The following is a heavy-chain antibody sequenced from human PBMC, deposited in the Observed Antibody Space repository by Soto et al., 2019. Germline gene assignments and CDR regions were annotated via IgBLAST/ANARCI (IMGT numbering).Heavy chain of an antibody. V-gene: IGHV3-7*05. CDR2: IKQDGSEK. J-gene: IGHJ6*02. D-gene: IGHD3-22*01. CDR1: GFTFSTYW. CDR3: ARDLATMPGRYESRPTDYGMDV. Sequence: PGGSLRLSCAASGFTFSTYWMSWVRQAPGKGLEWVANIKQDGSEKYYVDSVKGRFTISRDNAKNSLYLQMNSLRAEDTAVYYCARDLATMPGRYESRPTDYGMDVWGQGTTVTVSS.